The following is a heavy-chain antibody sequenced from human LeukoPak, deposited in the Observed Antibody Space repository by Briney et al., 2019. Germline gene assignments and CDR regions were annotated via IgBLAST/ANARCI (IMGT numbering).Heavy chain of an antibody. Sequence: SETLSLTCTVSGGSISSYYWNWIRQPPGKGLEWIGEINHSGSTNYNPSLKSRVTISVDTSKNQFSLKLSSVTAADTAVYYCARTPGSSSWYYFDYWGQGTLVTVSS. V-gene: IGHV4-34*01. CDR3: ARTPGSSSWYYFDY. CDR1: GGSISSYY. D-gene: IGHD6-13*01. CDR2: INHSGST. J-gene: IGHJ4*02.